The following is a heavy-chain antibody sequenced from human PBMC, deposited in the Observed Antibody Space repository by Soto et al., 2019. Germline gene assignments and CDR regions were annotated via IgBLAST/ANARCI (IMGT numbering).Heavy chain of an antibody. J-gene: IGHJ6*02. CDR1: GFTFSSYG. CDR2: ISYDGSNK. Sequence: GGSLRLSCAASGFTFSSYGMHWVRQAPGKGLEWVAVISYDGSNKYYADSVKGRFTISRDNSKNTLYLQMNSLRAEDTAVYYCANFIAAAGNAAGVAAVRWHYYGMDVWGQGTTVTVSS. D-gene: IGHD6-13*01. CDR3: ANFIAAAGNAAGVAAVRWHYYGMDV. V-gene: IGHV3-30*18.